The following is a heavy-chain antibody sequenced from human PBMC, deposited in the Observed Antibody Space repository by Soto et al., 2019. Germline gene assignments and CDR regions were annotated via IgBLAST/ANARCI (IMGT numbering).Heavy chain of an antibody. Sequence: SETLSLTCTVSGGSISSYYWSWIRQPPGKGLEWIGYIYYSGSTNYNPSLKSRVTISVDTSKNQFSLNSLKTEDTAVYYCARVPLVASAAAPRGWFDPWGQGTLVTVSS. CDR3: ARVPLVASAAAPRGWFDP. CDR1: GGSISSYY. J-gene: IGHJ5*02. D-gene: IGHD2-15*01. V-gene: IGHV4-59*12. CDR2: IYYSGST.